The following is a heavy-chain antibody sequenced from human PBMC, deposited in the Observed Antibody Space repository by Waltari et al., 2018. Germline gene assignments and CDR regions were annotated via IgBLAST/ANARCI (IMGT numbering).Heavy chain of an antibody. V-gene: IGHV5-51*01. J-gene: IGHJ3*02. CDR1: GYSFTSYW. CDR2: IYPVDSDT. D-gene: IGHD3-3*01. Sequence: EVQLVQSGAEVKKPGESLKISCKGSGYSFTSYWIGWVRQMPGKGLEWMGIIYPVDSDTRYSPSFQGQVTISADKSISTAYLQWSSLKASDTAMYYCARQTDFWSGPGNAFDIWGQGTMVTVSS. CDR3: ARQTDFWSGPGNAFDI.